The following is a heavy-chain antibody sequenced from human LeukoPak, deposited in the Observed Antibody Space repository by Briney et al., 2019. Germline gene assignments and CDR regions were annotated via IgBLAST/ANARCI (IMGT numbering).Heavy chain of an antibody. CDR3: ARVYTGIAATCLGY. Sequence: GASVKVSCKASGYTFTNYYMHWVRQAPGQGLEWMGWINPNSGGTNYAQKFQGRVTMTRDTSISTAYMELSRLRSDDTAVYYCARVYTGIAATCLGYWGQGTLVTVSS. CDR1: GYTFTNYY. CDR2: INPNSGGT. D-gene: IGHD6-13*01. V-gene: IGHV1-2*02. J-gene: IGHJ4*02.